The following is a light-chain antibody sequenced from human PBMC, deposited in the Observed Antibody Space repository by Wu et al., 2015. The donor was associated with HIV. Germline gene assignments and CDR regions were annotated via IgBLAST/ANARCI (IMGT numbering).Light chain of an antibody. CDR3: QQGYTTPYT. CDR2: TAS. CDR1: QTINTY. V-gene: IGKV1-39*01. Sequence: DIQMTQSPSSLSASVGDRVTITCRSSQTINTYLNWYQQIPGRAPKLLIYTASNLQSGVPSRFNGSGPGTDFTLTISSLQREDFATYYCQQGYTTPYTFGLGTKLEI. J-gene: IGKJ2*01.